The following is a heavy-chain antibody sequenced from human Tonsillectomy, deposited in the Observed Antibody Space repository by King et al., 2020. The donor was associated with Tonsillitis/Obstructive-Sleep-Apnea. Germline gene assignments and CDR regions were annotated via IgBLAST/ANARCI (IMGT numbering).Heavy chain of an antibody. V-gene: IGHV4-34*01. J-gene: IGHJ6*03. CDR2: INHSGGT. D-gene: IGHD3-3*01. CDR1: GGSFSGYY. CDR3: ARGGNYDFWSGSNYYYYYMDV. Sequence: VQLQQWGAGLLKPSETLSLTCAVYGGSFSGYYWSWIRQPPGKGLEWIGEINHSGGTTYNPSLKSRVTISVDTSNNQFSLKLSSVTAADTAVYYCARGGNYDFWSGSNYYYYYMDVWGKGTTVTVSS.